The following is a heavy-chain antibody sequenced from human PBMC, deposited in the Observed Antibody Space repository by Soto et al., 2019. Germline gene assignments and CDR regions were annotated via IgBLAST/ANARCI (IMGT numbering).Heavy chain of an antibody. CDR1: GYSFTGYY. J-gene: IGHJ4*02. D-gene: IGHD3-22*01. CDR2: INPNSGAT. V-gene: IGHV1-2*02. Sequence: ASVKVSCKTSGYSFTGYYIHWVRQAPGQGLEWMGWINPNSGATLYARKFQGRVIVSRDTSISTAFMELSSLSSDDTAVHYCARGTFNYDSSGYYVYWGQGNLVTVSS. CDR3: ARGTFNYDSSGYYVY.